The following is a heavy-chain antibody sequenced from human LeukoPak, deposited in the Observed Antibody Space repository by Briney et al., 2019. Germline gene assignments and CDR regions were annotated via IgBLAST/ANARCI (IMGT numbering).Heavy chain of an antibody. D-gene: IGHD6-19*01. J-gene: IGHJ4*02. CDR3: AGCIAVAGTPLDY. Sequence: SVKVSCKAYGVTFSSYAISWVRQAPGQGLEWMGRIIPILGIANYAQKFQGRVTITADKSTSTAYMELSSLRSEDTAVYYCAGCIAVAGTPLDYWGQGTLVTVSS. CDR1: GVTFSSYA. V-gene: IGHV1-69*04. CDR2: IIPILGIA.